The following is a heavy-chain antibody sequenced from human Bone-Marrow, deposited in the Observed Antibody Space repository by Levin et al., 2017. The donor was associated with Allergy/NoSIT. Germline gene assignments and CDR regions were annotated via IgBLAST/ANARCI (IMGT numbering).Heavy chain of an antibody. CDR3: ASLSDFSNYFDY. J-gene: IGHJ4*02. Sequence: SQTLSLTCTVSSGSIKSDYWSWIRLPPGKGLEWIGYIFYTGSNNYNPSLKSRVTMSVDTSQNQFSLKLDSVTAADTAMYYCASLSDFSNYFDYWGRGTLVTVSS. CDR1: SGSIKSDY. CDR2: IFYTGSN. V-gene: IGHV4-59*01. D-gene: IGHD4-11*01.